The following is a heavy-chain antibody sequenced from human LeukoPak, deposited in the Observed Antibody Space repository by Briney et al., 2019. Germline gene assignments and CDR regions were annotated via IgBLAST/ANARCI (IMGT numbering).Heavy chain of an antibody. CDR2: ISFDGNNK. D-gene: IGHD2-8*01. CDR1: GFTLRTYT. V-gene: IGHV3-30-3*01. J-gene: IGHJ6*02. Sequence: GGSLRLSCAASGFTLRTYTTHWVRQAPGKGLEWVAVISFDGNNKYYTDSVKGRFTISRDNSKNTVYLQMNSLRVDDTAVYYCARVRMASFYYGMDVWGQGTTVTVSS. CDR3: ARVRMASFYYGMDV.